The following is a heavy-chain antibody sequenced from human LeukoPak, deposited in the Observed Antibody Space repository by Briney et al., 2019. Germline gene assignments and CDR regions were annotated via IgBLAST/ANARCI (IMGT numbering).Heavy chain of an antibody. D-gene: IGHD5-12*01. CDR2: ISGSGGST. V-gene: IGHV3-23*01. J-gene: IGHJ4*02. Sequence: GGSLRLSCAASGFTFSSYAMSWVRQAPGKGLEWVSAISGSGGSTYYADSVKGRFTISRDNSKNTLYLQMNSLRAEDTAVYYCAKDAHSGSKEGGNFDYWGQGTLVTVSS. CDR3: AKDAHSGSKEGGNFDY. CDR1: GFTFSSYA.